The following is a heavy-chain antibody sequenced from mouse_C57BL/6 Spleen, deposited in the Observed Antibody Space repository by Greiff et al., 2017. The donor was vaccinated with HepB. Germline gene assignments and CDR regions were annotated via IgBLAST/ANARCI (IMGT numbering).Heavy chain of an antibody. CDR3: ARRGWLRLYWYFDV. V-gene: IGHV1-69*01. Sequence: QVQLQQPGAELVMPGASVKLSCKASGYTFTSYWMHWVKQRPGQGLEWIGEIDPSDSYTNYNQKFKGKSTLTVDKSSSTAYMQLSNLTSEDSAVYYCARRGWLRLYWYFDVWGTGTTVTVSS. D-gene: IGHD2-2*01. CDR2: IDPSDSYT. J-gene: IGHJ1*03. CDR1: GYTFTSYW.